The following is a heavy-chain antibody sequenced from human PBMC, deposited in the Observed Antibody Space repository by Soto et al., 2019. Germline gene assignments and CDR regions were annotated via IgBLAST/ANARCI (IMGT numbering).Heavy chain of an antibody. D-gene: IGHD3-16*01. J-gene: IGHJ5*02. CDR2: IIPIFGTA. CDR1: GGTFSSYA. Sequence: QVQLVQSGAEVKKPGSSVKVSCKASGGTFSSYAISWVRQAPGPGLEWMGGIIPIFGTANYAQKFQGRVTITADESTTTAYMELRSLRSEDTAVYYCARHGVGRMMGWFDPWGQGTLVTVSS. V-gene: IGHV1-69*01. CDR3: ARHGVGRMMGWFDP.